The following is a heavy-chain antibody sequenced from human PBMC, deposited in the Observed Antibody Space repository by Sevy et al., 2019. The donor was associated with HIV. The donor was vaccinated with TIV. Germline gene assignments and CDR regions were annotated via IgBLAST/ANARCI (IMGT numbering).Heavy chain of an antibody. CDR1: GFTFSSYW. Sequence: GGSLILSCAASGFTFSSYWMSWVRQAPGKGLEWVANIKQDGSEKYYVDSLKGRFTLSRDNAKNSLYLQMNSLRAEDTAVYYCARDSGRYDSSGYYYFDYWGQGTLVTVSS. D-gene: IGHD3-22*01. CDR3: ARDSGRYDSSGYYYFDY. J-gene: IGHJ4*02. CDR2: IKQDGSEK. V-gene: IGHV3-7*01.